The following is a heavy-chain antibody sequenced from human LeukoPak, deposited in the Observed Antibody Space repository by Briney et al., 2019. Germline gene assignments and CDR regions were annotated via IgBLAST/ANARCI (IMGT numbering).Heavy chain of an antibody. J-gene: IGHJ4*02. CDR1: GFTFSSYA. Sequence: PGGSLRLSCAASGFTFSSYAMHWVRQAPGKGLEWVAVISYDGSNKYYADSVKGRFTISRDNSKNTLYLQMNSLRAEDTAVYYCARAHGAATPHDYWGQGTLVTVSS. CDR3: ARAHGAATPHDY. D-gene: IGHD2-15*01. CDR2: ISYDGSNK. V-gene: IGHV3-30*04.